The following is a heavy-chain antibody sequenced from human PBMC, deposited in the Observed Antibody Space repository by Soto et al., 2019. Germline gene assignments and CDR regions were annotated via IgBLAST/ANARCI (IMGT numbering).Heavy chain of an antibody. D-gene: IGHD5-18*01. J-gene: IGHJ4*02. CDR2: ISSSSSYT. Sequence: GGSLRLSCAASGFTFSDYYMSWIRQAPGKGLEGVSYISSSSSYTNYADSVKGRFTISRDNAKNSLYLQMNSLRAEHTAVYYCARTNTAMVSPPYFDYWGQGTLVTVSS. CDR1: GFTFSDYY. V-gene: IGHV3-11*06. CDR3: ARTNTAMVSPPYFDY.